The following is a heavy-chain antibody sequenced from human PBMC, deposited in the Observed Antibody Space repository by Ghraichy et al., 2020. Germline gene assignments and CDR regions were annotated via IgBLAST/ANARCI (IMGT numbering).Heavy chain of an antibody. V-gene: IGHV3-23*01. Sequence: GGSLRLSCAASGFTFNTYAMSWVRQAPGKGLEWVSGISGGGGTTYYADSVKGRFTISRDNSKNTLYLQMKSLRAEDTAVYYCAKGRIGTTYDASEIWGQGTMVNVSS. CDR1: GFTFNTYA. CDR2: ISGGGGTT. D-gene: IGHD1-1*01. CDR3: AKGRIGTTYDASEI. J-gene: IGHJ3*02.